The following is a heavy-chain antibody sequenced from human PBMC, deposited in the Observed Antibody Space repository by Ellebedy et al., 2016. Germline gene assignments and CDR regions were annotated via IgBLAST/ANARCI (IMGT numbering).Heavy chain of an antibody. D-gene: IGHD3-10*01. J-gene: IGHJ3*02. V-gene: IGHV3-53*01. CDR1: GFSVSSNY. Sequence: LSLTCAASGFSVSSNYMSWVRQAPGKGQEWVSVIYSGGSTYYADSVKGRFTISRDNSKNTLYLQMNSLRAEDTAVYHCARPYYSKGPSFDIWGQGTMVTVSS. CDR2: IYSGGST. CDR3: ARPYYSKGPSFDI.